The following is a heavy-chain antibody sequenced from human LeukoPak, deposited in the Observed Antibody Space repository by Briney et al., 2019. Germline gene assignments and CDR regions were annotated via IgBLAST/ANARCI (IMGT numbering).Heavy chain of an antibody. V-gene: IGHV3-23*01. CDR2: ISGSGGST. CDR3: AKDRRAGVAYYYYYMDV. CDR1: GFTFSSYA. D-gene: IGHD6-19*01. J-gene: IGHJ6*03. Sequence: GGSLRLSCAASGFTFSSYAMSWVRQAPGKGLEWVSAISGSGGSTYYADSVKGRFTISRDNSKNTLYLQMNSLRAEDTAVYYCAKDRRAGVAYYYYYMDVWGKGTTVTISS.